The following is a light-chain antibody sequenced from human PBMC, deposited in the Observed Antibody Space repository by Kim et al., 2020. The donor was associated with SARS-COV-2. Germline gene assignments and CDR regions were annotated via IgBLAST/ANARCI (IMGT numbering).Light chain of an antibody. J-gene: IGKJ5*01. CDR1: QDISNY. CDR2: DAS. V-gene: IGKV1-33*01. Sequence: DIQMNQSTSSLSASVGDRVTITCQASQDISNYLNWYQQKPGKAPKLLIYDASNLETGVPSRFSGSGSGTDFTFTISSLQPEDIATYYCQQYDNLLITFGQGTRLEIK. CDR3: QQYDNLLIT.